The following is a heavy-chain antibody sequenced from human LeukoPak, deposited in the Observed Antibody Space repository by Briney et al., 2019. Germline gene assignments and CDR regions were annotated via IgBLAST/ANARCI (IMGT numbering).Heavy chain of an antibody. CDR1: GFTFSSYA. CDR2: ISGSGGST. D-gene: IGHD3-10*01. V-gene: IGHV3-23*01. Sequence: GGSLRLSCAAPGFTFSSYAMSWVRQAPGKGLEWVSAISGSGGSTYYADSVKGRFTISRDNSKNTLYLQMNSLRAEDTAVYYCAKGSLTYYYGSGSSNWFDPWGRGTLVTVSS. J-gene: IGHJ5*02. CDR3: AKGSLTYYYGSGSSNWFDP.